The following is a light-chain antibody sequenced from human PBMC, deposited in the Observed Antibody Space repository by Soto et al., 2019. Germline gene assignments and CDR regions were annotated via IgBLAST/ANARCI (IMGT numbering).Light chain of an antibody. CDR1: QSVSSY. CDR2: GAS. J-gene: IGKJ1*01. Sequence: EIVLTQSPATLSLSPGERATLSCRASQSVSSYLAWYQQKPGQAPRLLIYGASTRATGIAARFSGSGSGTEFTLTISRLEPEDFAVYYCQQYGSSPITFGQGTKVDIK. CDR3: QQYGSSPIT. V-gene: IGKV3-20*01.